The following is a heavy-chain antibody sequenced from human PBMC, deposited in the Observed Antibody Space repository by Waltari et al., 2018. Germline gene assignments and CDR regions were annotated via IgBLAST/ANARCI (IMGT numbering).Heavy chain of an antibody. CDR2: ISGNGSPT. D-gene: IGHD3-16*01. CDR1: GFTFSSYA. J-gene: IGHJ4*02. Sequence: EVQLLESGGGLVQPGGSLRLSCAASGFTFSSYAMIWVRQAPGKGLEWVSGISGNGSPTYYAASVRGRFTISRDSSKNILYLQMNSLRADDTAVYYCAKGGRGVMVATPHFYFDYWGQGSLVTVSS. CDR3: AKGGRGVMVATPHFYFDY. V-gene: IGHV3-23*01.